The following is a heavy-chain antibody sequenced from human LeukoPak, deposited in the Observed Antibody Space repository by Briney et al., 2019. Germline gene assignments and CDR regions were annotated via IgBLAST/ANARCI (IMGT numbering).Heavy chain of an antibody. D-gene: IGHD1-26*01. CDR1: GGTLSIYA. CDR3: AGLHSGSYADAFDI. V-gene: IGHV1-69*05. J-gene: IGHJ3*02. CDR2: IIPIFGTA. Sequence: SVKVSCKASGGTLSIYAISWVRQAPGPGLEWMGRIIPIFGTANYAQKFQGRVPMTTHESTSTAYMELSSLRSEDTAVYCCAGLHSGSYADAFDIWGKGTMVTVSS.